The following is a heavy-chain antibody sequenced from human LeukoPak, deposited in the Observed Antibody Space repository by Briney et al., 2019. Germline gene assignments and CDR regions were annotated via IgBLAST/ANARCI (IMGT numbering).Heavy chain of an antibody. Sequence: GGSLRLSCAASGFTFSSYAMSWVRQAPGKGLEWVSAISGGGGSTYYADSVKGRFTISRDNSKNTLYLQMNSLRAEDTAVYYCARGRCGGDCYSGDYWGQGTLVTVSS. J-gene: IGHJ4*02. CDR3: ARGRCGGDCYSGDY. CDR2: ISGGGGST. D-gene: IGHD2-21*01. CDR1: GFTFSSYA. V-gene: IGHV3-23*01.